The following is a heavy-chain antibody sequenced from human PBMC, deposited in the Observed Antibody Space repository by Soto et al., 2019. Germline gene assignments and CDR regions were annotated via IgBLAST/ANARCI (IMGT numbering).Heavy chain of an antibody. CDR2: INQAGNKK. J-gene: IGHJ4*02. V-gene: IGHV3-7*05. D-gene: IGHD2-8*02. Sequence: GGSLRLSCVTSGLTFSNYWLSWVRQAPGKGLEWVANINQAGNKKYYVDSVKGRFAISRDDAKNSLYLQMNSLKAEDTAVYYCARDRGSGRYWGQGTLVTVSS. CDR3: ARDRGSGRY. CDR1: GLTFSNYW.